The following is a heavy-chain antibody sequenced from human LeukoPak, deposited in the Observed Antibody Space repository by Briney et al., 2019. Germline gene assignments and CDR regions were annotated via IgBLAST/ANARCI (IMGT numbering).Heavy chain of an antibody. J-gene: IGHJ4*02. D-gene: IGHD5-24*01. CDR3: AKGGDGYNYYFDY. CDR2: IKQDGSKK. Sequence: GGSLRLSCVASGFPFSSYWMTWVRQAPGKGLEWVANIKQDGSKKSYVDSAKGRFTISRDNSKDTLYLQMNSLRAEDTAVYYCAKGGDGYNYYFDYWGQETLVTVSS. CDR1: GFPFSSYW. V-gene: IGHV3-7*03.